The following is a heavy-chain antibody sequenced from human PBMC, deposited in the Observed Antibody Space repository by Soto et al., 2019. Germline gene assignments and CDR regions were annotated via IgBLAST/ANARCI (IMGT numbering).Heavy chain of an antibody. CDR3: ARDGPYGGNSGGGDY. D-gene: IGHD4-17*01. J-gene: IGHJ4*02. CDR1: GYTFTSYY. V-gene: IGHV1-46*01. Sequence: QVQLVQSGAEVKKPGASVKVSCKASGYTFTSYYMHWVRQAPGQGLEWMGIINPSGGSTSYAQKCQGRVTMTRDTSTSTVYMELSSLRSEDTAVYYCARDGPYGGNSGGGDYWGQGTLVTVSS. CDR2: INPSGGST.